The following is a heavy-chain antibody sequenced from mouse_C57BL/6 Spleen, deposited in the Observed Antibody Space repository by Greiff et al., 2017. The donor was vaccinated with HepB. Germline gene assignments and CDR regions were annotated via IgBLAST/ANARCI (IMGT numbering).Heavy chain of an antibody. J-gene: IGHJ4*01. D-gene: IGHD1-1*01. V-gene: IGHV1-18*01. CDR2: INPNNGGT. Sequence: EVQLQQSGPELVKPGASVKIPCKASGYTFTDYNMDWVKQSHGKSLEWIGDINPNNGGTIYNQKFKGKATLTVDKSSSTAYLELRSLTSEDTAVYYCARNYGSRYAMDYWGLGTSVTVSS. CDR1: GYTFTDYN. CDR3: ARNYGSRYAMDY.